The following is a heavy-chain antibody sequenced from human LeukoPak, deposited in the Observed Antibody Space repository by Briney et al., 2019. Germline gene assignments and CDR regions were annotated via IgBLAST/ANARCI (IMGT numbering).Heavy chain of an antibody. Sequence: GGSLRLSCAASGFTFSSYWMSWVRQAPGKGLEWVANIKQDGSEKYYVDSVKGRFTISRDNAKNSLYLQMNSLRAADTAVYYCARDGLENAFDIWGQGTMVTVSS. V-gene: IGHV3-7*01. CDR1: GFTFSSYW. CDR2: IKQDGSEK. J-gene: IGHJ3*02. CDR3: ARDGLENAFDI. D-gene: IGHD3/OR15-3a*01.